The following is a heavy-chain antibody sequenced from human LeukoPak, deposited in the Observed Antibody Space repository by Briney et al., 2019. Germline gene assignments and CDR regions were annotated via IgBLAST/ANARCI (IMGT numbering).Heavy chain of an antibody. CDR3: ARSAPRYCSSTSCYGGLLEFDP. V-gene: IGHV4-4*02. CDR2: VYHNGTP. D-gene: IGHD2-2*01. J-gene: IGHJ5*02. Sequence: SGTLSLTCAVSVGSISSGNWWSWVRQSPGKGLEWIGEVYHNGTPNYNPSLKSRVTISADTFKNHFSLKLTSVTAADTAVYYCARSAPRYCSSTSCYGGLLEFDPWGQGTLVTVSS. CDR1: VGSISSGNW.